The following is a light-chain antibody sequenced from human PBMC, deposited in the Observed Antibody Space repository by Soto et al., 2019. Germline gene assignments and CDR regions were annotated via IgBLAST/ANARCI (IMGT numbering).Light chain of an antibody. V-gene: IGKV3-20*01. Sequence: EIVLTQSPGTLSLSLGERATLSCRASQSVSSSYLAWYQQKPAQAPRLLIYGASSRATGIPDRFSGSGSGTDFTLTISRLEAEDFAVYYCQQYGSSPYTFGQGTKLEI. CDR3: QQYGSSPYT. CDR2: GAS. CDR1: QSVSSSY. J-gene: IGKJ2*01.